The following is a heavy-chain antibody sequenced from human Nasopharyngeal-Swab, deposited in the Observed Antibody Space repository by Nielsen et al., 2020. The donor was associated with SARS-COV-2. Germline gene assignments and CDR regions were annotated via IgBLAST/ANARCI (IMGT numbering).Heavy chain of an antibody. Sequence: VRQAPGKGLEWVSYISSSSSTIYYADSVKGRFTISRDNAKNSLYLQMNSLRDEDTAVYYCARDVGDYYDSSGTFDYWGQGTLVTVSS. CDR2: ISSSSSTI. CDR3: ARDVGDYYDSSGTFDY. V-gene: IGHV3-48*02. J-gene: IGHJ4*02. D-gene: IGHD3-22*01.